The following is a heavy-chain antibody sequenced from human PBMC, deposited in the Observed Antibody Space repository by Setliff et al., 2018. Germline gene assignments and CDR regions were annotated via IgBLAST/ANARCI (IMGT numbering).Heavy chain of an antibody. CDR1: GFTFSTAW. V-gene: IGHV3-15*07. CDR2: IKGKNDGLAT. J-gene: IGHJ5*02. D-gene: IGHD2-15*01. CDR3: ARDLPVVT. Sequence: PGGSLRLSCAASGFTFSTAWMNWVRQAPGKGLEWVGRIKGKNDGLATDYAAPVKGRFTISRDDSKNTLYLQMNSLKTEDTAVYYCARDLPVVTWGQGTLVTVSS.